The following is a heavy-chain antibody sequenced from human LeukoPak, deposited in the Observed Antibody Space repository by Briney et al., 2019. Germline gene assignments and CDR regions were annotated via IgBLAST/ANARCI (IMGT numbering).Heavy chain of an antibody. V-gene: IGHV3-30-3*01. D-gene: IGHD2-2*01. J-gene: IGHJ4*02. CDR1: GFTFSSYA. Sequence: GGSLRLSCAASGFTFSSYAMHWVCQAPGKGLEWVAVISYDGSNKYYADSVKGRFTISRDNSKNTLYLQMNSLRAEDTAVYYCARGQIVVVPAAMYYWGQGTLVTVSS. CDR3: ARGQIVVVPAAMYY. CDR2: ISYDGSNK.